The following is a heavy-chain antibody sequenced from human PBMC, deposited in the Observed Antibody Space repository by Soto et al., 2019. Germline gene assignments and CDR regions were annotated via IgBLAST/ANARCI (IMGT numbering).Heavy chain of an antibody. J-gene: IGHJ4*02. V-gene: IGHV4-61*03. Sequence: GKGLEWIGYIHYSGSTNYNPSLKSRVTISVDTSKNHFSLKLSSVTAADTVVYYCARVGKYYGGSSGYAVFFAFWGKGTLVIVSS. CDR3: ARVGKYYGGSSGYAVFFAF. D-gene: IGHD2-15*01. CDR2: IHYSGST.